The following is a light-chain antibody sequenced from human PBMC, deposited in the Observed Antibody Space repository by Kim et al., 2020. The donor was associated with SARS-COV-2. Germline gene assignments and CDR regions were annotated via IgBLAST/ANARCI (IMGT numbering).Light chain of an antibody. Sequence: SVADRVTIVCRASQDIEDDLGWYQQKPGNAPKRVIYAASILQTGVPSRFSGSGSGTEFTLTITSLQPEDFATYYCLQHHTYPPTFGRGTKVDIK. J-gene: IGKJ1*01. CDR3: LQHHTYPPT. V-gene: IGKV1-17*01. CDR1: QDIEDD. CDR2: AAS.